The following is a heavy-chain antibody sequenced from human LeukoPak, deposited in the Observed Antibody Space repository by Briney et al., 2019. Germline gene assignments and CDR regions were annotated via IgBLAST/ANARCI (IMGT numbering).Heavy chain of an antibody. CDR3: ARDLYIDSSGYFDY. CDR2: ISAYNGNT. V-gene: IGHV1-18*01. CDR1: GYTFTSYG. Sequence: ASVKVSCKASGYTFTSYGISWVRQAPGQGLEWMGWISAYNGNTKYAQKLQGRGTMTTDTSTRTACMELRSLRSDDTAVYYCARDLYIDSSGYFDYWGQGTLVTVSS. D-gene: IGHD3-22*01. J-gene: IGHJ4*02.